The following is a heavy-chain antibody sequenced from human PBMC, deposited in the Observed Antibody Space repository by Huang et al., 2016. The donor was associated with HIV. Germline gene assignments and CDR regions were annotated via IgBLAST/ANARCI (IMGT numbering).Heavy chain of an antibody. J-gene: IGHJ4*02. CDR2: RRTRVNGLAT. D-gene: IGHD4-17*01. Sequence: EVQLVESGGGLVQPGGSLKLSCAASGFTFSGSTIHWVRQACGGGPEWIGLRRTRVNGLATLCAASVKGRFVFSRDDSRNTAYLQMNSLKAEDTAIYYCVRHIFGDYAGGGFWGQGTLVTISS. CDR1: GFTFSGST. V-gene: IGHV3-73*01. CDR3: VRHIFGDYAGGGF.